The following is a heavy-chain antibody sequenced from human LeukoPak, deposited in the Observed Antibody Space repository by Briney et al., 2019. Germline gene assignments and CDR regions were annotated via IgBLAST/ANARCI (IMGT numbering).Heavy chain of an antibody. V-gene: IGHV3-74*01. CDR3: ARAGDYRFDY. J-gene: IGHJ4*02. CDR1: GFTFSSYW. Sequence: GGSLRLSCAASGFTFSSYWIHWVRQAPGKGLVWVSRINTDGSRTTYADSVKGRFTISRDNAKNTVYLQMNSLGAEGTAVYYCARAGDYRFDYWGQGTLVTVSS. CDR2: INTDGSRT. D-gene: IGHD3-16*01.